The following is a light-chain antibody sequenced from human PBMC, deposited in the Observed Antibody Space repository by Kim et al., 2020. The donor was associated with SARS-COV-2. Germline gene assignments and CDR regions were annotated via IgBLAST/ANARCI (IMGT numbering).Light chain of an antibody. Sequence: QSALTQPPSASGSPGQSVTISCTGTSSDIGGYDYVSWYQQHPGKTPKLIIYEVTKRPSGVPDRFSGSKSGSTASLTVSALQPEDEADFYCSSYAGNLGSVFGTGTKVNVL. CDR2: EVT. CDR3: SSYAGNLGSV. J-gene: IGLJ1*01. CDR1: SSDIGGYDY. V-gene: IGLV2-8*01.